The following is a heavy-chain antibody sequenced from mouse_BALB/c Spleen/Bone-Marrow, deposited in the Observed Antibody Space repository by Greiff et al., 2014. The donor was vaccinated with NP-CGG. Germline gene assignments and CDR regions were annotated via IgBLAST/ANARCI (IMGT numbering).Heavy chain of an antibody. CDR1: GFSLISYG. J-gene: IGHJ4*01. CDR2: IWRGGST. CDR3: AIDGYYAMDY. D-gene: IGHD2-3*01. Sequence: VQGVESGPSLVQPSQSLSITCTVSGFSLISYGVHWVRQSPGKGLEWLGVIWRGGSTDYNAAFMSRLSITKDNSKSQVFFKMNSLQADDTAIYYCAIDGYYAMDYWGQGTSVTVSS. V-gene: IGHV2-5-1*01.